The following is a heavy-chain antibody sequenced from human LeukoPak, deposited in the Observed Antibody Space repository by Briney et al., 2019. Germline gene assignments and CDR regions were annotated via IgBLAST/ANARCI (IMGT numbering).Heavy chain of an antibody. CDR3: TRANYGGKGTFDY. Sequence: GGSLRLSCTASGFTFGDYAMSWFRQAPGKGLEWVGFIRSKAYGGTTEYAASVKGRFTISRDDSKSIAYLQMNSLKTEDTAVYYCTRANYGGKGTFDYWGQGTLVTVSS. CDR1: GFTFGDYA. V-gene: IGHV3-49*03. CDR2: IRSKAYGGTT. J-gene: IGHJ4*02. D-gene: IGHD4-23*01.